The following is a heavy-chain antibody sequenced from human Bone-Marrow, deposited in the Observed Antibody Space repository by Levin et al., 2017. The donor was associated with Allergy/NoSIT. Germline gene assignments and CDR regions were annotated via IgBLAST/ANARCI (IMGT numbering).Heavy chain of an antibody. CDR3: ARDLRYTDPDAFDI. CDR1: GYTFTGYY. Sequence: PGGSLRLSCKASGYTFTGYYMHWVRQAPGQGLEWMGRINPNSGGTNYAQKFQGRVTMTRDTSISTAYMELSRLKSDDAAVYYCARDLRYTDPDAFDIWGQGTMVTVPS. CDR2: INPNSGGT. V-gene: IGHV1-2*06. D-gene: IGHD3-16*01. J-gene: IGHJ3*02.